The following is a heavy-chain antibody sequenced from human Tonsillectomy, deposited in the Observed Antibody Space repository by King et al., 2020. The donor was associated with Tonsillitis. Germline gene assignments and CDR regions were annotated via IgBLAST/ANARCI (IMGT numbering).Heavy chain of an antibody. CDR2: IYYSEST. CDR1: GGSISSSSYY. D-gene: IGHD2/OR15-2a*01. CDR3: ARGRIRDFDY. Sequence: QLQESGPGLVKPSETLSLTCTVSGGSISSSSYYWGWLGQSPGKGLEWIASIYYSESTYYNPSLKSRSTISVNTSKNQFSLKLGSATAADTAVFYCARGRIRDFDYWGQGTLVTVSS. V-gene: IGHV4-39*01. J-gene: IGHJ4*02.